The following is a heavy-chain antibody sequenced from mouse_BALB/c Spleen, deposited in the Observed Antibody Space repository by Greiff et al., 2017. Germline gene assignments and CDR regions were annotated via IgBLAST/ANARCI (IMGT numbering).Heavy chain of an antibody. CDR2: IDPANGNT. V-gene: IGHV14-3*02. J-gene: IGHJ3*01. CDR1: GFNIKDTY. CDR3: ASPNSLLRTVWFAY. D-gene: IGHD1-2*01. Sequence: VQLKESGAELVKPGASVKLSCTASGFNIKDTYMHWVKQRPEQGLEWIGRIDPANGNTKYDPKFQGKATITADTSSNTAYLQLSSLTSEDTAVYYCASPNSLLRTVWFAYWGQGTLVTVSA.